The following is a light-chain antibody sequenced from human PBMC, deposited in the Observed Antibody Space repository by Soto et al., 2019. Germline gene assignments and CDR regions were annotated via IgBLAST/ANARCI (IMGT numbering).Light chain of an antibody. J-gene: IGKJ1*01. CDR2: AAS. V-gene: IGKV1-39*01. CDR3: QQSYSTPLT. Sequence: DIQMTQSPSSLSASVGDRVTITCRASQSISSYLNWYEQKPGKAPKLLIYAASSLQSGVPSRFSGSGSGTDCTLTISSLQPEDFATYYCQQSYSTPLTVGQGTKVEIK. CDR1: QSISSY.